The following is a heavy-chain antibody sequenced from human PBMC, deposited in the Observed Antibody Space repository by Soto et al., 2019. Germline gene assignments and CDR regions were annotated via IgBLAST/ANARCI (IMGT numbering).Heavy chain of an antibody. Sequence: QVQLQESGPGLVKPSETLSLTCTVSDGSISTYYWSWIRQPPGKGLEWIGYIYDSATTNYNPSLKSRVTMSLDTSKNQFSLKLSSVTAADTAVYYCARAFGSSGSYRYFDLWGRGTLVTVSS. V-gene: IGHV4-59*01. CDR1: DGSISTYY. CDR2: IYDSATT. D-gene: IGHD3-10*01. CDR3: ARAFGSSGSYRYFDL. J-gene: IGHJ2*01.